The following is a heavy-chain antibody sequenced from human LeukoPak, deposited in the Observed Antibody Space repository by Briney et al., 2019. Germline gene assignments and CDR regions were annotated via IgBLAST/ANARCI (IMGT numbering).Heavy chain of an antibody. Sequence: SETLSLTCSVSGYLINSGYCWGWFRQSPGKGLEWIGSIYSTWDTYDKRSLKRRVSISVDSSTNQFSLKLRSVTAADTAVYFCARLMRGPWRIDSWGQGTLVTVSS. CDR1: GYLINSGYC. D-gene: IGHD3-16*01. V-gene: IGHV4-38-2*02. CDR3: ARLMRGPWRIDS. J-gene: IGHJ5*01. CDR2: IYSTWDT.